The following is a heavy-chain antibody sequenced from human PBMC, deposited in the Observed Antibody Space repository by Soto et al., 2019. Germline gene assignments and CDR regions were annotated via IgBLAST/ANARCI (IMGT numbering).Heavy chain of an antibody. D-gene: IGHD1-7*01. V-gene: IGHV1-18*01. CDR2: ISAYNGNT. Sequence: ASVKVSCKTSGYTFTNFGLSWVRQAPGQGLEWMGWISAYNGNTNYAQNFQGRVTMTTDTSTSTAYMELRSLRVEDTAVYYCVRGELRPRFDYWGQGTLVTVSS. J-gene: IGHJ4*02. CDR3: VRGELRPRFDY. CDR1: GYTFTNFG.